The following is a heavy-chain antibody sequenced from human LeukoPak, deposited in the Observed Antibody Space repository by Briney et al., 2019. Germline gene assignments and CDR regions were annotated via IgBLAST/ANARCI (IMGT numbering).Heavy chain of an antibody. Sequence: GASVKVSCKASGYTFTGYYMHWVRQAPGQGLEWMGWINPNSGGTNYAQKLQGRVTMTTDTSTSTAYMELRSLRSDDTAVYYCARDIFSGSHGGGYFDYWGQGALVTVSS. CDR1: GYTFTGYY. J-gene: IGHJ4*02. CDR3: ARDIFSGSHGGGYFDY. CDR2: INPNSGGT. D-gene: IGHD1-26*01. V-gene: IGHV1-2*02.